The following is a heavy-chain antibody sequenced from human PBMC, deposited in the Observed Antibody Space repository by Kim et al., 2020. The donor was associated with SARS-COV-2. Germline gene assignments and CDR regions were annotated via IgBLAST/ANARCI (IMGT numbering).Heavy chain of an antibody. J-gene: IGHJ4*02. CDR3: TRAAGGQSGLDF. V-gene: IGHV6-1*01. Sequence: SQTLSLTCVISGDSVSSNIATWNWVRQSPSRVLEWLGRTYYRSRWLNEYATSVKSRITINPDTPKNQFSLQLSSVTPEDTAVYYCTRAAGGQSGLDFWGQGILVTVSS. CDR2: TYYRSRWLN. D-gene: IGHD6-13*01. CDR1: GDSVSSNIAT.